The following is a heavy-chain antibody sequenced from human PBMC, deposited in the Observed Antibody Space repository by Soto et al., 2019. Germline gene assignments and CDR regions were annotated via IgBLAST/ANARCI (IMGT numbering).Heavy chain of an antibody. CDR2: MSGSGDSI. CDR3: AKADDSTWWGYFDY. Sequence: EVQLLESGGGLVQPGGSLRLSCSASGFTFRSYVMSWVRQAPGKGLEWVSSMSGSGDSIRYADSVKGRFTISRDNSKNTLYLQMNSLRAEDTAVYHCAKADDSTWWGYFDYWGQGTLVTVSS. D-gene: IGHD3-22*01. J-gene: IGHJ4*02. V-gene: IGHV3-23*01. CDR1: GFTFRSYV.